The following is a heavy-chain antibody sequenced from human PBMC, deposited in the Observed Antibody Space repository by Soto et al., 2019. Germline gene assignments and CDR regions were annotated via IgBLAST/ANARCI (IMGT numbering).Heavy chain of an antibody. J-gene: IGHJ5*02. V-gene: IGHV4-31*03. CDR2: IYYSGST. D-gene: IGHD6-13*01. CDR3: ARDPGIAAAGSWFDP. Sequence: SETLSLTCTVSGGSISSGGYYWSWIRQHPGKGLEWIGYIYYSGSTYYNPSLKSRVTISVDTSKNQFSLKLSSVTAADTAVYYCARDPGIAAAGSWFDPWGQGTLVTVSS. CDR1: GGSISSGGYY.